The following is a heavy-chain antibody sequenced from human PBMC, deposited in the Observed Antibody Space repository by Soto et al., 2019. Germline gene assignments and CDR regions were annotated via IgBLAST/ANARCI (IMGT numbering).Heavy chain of an antibody. J-gene: IGHJ4*02. CDR3: ARRWGEGRVDY. D-gene: IGHD3-10*01. V-gene: IGHV4-4*02. CDR2: IYHSGST. CDR1: GGSISSSNW. Sequence: QVQLQESGPGLVKPSGTLSLTCAVSGGSISSSNWWSWVRQPPGKGLQWIGEIYHSGSTNYIPSLKSRVPISVDKSRNQFSLKLSSATAADTAVYYCARRWGEGRVDYWGQGTLVTVSS.